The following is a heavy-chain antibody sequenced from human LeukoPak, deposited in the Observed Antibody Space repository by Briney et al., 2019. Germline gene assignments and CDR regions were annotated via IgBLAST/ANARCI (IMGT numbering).Heavy chain of an antibody. V-gene: IGHV1-3*01. J-gene: IGHJ4*02. CDR1: GGTFSSYA. CDR3: ARVSSGWYFHFDY. D-gene: IGHD6-19*01. Sequence: GSSVKVSCKASGGTFSSYAISWVRQAPGQGLEWMGWINAGNGNTKYSQKFQGRVTITRDTSASTAYMELSSLRSEDTAVYYCARVSSGWYFHFDYWGQGTLVTVSS. CDR2: INAGNGNT.